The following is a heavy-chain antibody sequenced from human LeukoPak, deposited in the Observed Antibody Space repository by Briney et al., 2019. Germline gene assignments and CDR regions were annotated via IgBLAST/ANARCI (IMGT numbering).Heavy chain of an antibody. CDR1: GGSISSSSYY. V-gene: IGHV4-39*01. D-gene: IGHD5-18*01. Sequence: SETLSLTCTVSGGSISSSSYYWGWIRQPPGKGLEWIGSIYYSGSTYYNPSLKSRVTISVDTSKNQFSLELSSVTAADTAVYYCARSPGLQLWLSRFDPWGQGTLVTVSS. CDR2: IYYSGST. CDR3: ARSPGLQLWLSRFDP. J-gene: IGHJ5*02.